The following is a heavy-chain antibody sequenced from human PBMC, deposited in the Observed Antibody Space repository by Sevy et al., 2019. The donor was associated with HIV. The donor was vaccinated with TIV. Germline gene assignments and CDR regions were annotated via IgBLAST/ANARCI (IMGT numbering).Heavy chain of an antibody. Sequence: GGSLRLSCVASGFTFTYAWMSWVRQAPGKGLEWVGRIKAKPDCGTTDYAAPVKGRFTISRDDSRNTLYLQMNSLKTEDTAVYYCATDPIIVLLVTDGVDVWGQGTTVTVSS. J-gene: IGHJ6*02. D-gene: IGHD2-8*02. CDR2: IKAKPDCGTT. CDR1: GFTFTYAW. CDR3: ATDPIIVLLVTDGVDV. V-gene: IGHV3-15*01.